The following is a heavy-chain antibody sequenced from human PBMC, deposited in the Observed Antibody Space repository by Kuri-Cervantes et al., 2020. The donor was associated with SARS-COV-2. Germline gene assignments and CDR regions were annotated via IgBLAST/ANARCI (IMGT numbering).Heavy chain of an antibody. D-gene: IGHD3-22*01. J-gene: IGHJ4*02. CDR3: SRGEYYYDTTRYYFDY. V-gene: IGHV3-23*01. CDR2: ISGSGGSI. Sequence: GESLKISCVASGFTFSSYAMSWVRQAPGKGLEWVSAISGSGGSIYYADSVTGRFTISRDNAKNSLYLQVNSLETEDTAVYYCSRGEYYYDTTRYYFDYWGQGTLVTVSS. CDR1: GFTFSSYA.